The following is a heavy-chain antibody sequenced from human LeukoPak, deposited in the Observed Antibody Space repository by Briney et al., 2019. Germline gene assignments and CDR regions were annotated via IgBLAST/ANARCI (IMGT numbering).Heavy chain of an antibody. CDR2: LWSHGRSE. CDR3: AKRGVVIRVILVGFHKEAYYFDS. CDR1: GFTLSSHG. D-gene: IGHD3-22*01. Sequence: GGSLRLSCAASGFTLSSHGMHWVRQAPGKGLQWVAVLWSHGRSEYYADSVKGRFSISRDTSRSTVYLQMNSLRAEDTAVYFCAKRGVVIRVILVGFHKEAYYFDSWGQGALVTVSS. J-gene: IGHJ4*02. V-gene: IGHV3-33*06.